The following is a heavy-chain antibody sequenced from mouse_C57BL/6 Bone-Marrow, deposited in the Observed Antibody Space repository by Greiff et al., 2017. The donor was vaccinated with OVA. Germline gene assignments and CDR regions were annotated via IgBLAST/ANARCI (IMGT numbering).Heavy chain of an antibody. CDR3: ARRSSGSAWFAY. Sequence: EVKLMESGGDLVKPGGSLKLSCAASGFTFSSYGMSWVRQTPDKRLEWVATISSGGSYTYYPDSVKGRFTISRDNAKNTLYLQMNSLKSEDTAMYYCARRSSGSAWFAYWGQGTLVTVSA. CDR1: GFTFSSYG. CDR2: ISSGGSYT. D-gene: IGHD3-2*02. V-gene: IGHV5-6*02. J-gene: IGHJ3*01.